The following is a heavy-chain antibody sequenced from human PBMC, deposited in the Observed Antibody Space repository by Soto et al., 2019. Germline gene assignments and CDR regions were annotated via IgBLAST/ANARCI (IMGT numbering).Heavy chain of an antibody. Sequence: QVQLVQSGAEVKKPGSSVKVSCKASGGTFSSYTISWVRQAPGQGLEWMGRIIPILGIANYAQKFPGRVTITADKSTSDAYKELSSLRSEDTAVYYCARDGGSSCGSCYLSGAPRYCDPWGRGTLVTFSS. CDR3: ARDGGSSCGSCYLSGAPRYCDP. CDR1: GGTFSSYT. J-gene: IGHJ2*01. D-gene: IGHD2-15*01. CDR2: IIPILGIA. V-gene: IGHV1-69*08.